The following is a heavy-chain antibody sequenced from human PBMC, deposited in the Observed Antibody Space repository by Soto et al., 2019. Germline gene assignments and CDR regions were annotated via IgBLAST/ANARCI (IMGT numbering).Heavy chain of an antibody. CDR3: ARGVQLVRYYYYYGMDV. D-gene: IGHD6-6*01. CDR2: INAGNGNT. J-gene: IGHJ6*02. CDR1: GYTFTSYA. V-gene: IGHV1-3*01. Sequence: GASVKVSCKASGYTFTSYAMHWVRQAPGQRLEWMGWINAGNGNTKYSQKFQGRVTITRDTSASTAYMELSSLRSEDTAVYFCARGVQLVRYYYYYGMDVWGQGTMVTVSS.